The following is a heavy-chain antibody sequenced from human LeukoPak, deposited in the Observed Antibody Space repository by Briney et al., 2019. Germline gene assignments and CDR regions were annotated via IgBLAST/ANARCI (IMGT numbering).Heavy chain of an antibody. Sequence: SETLSLTCTVSGGSISSYYWNWIRQPPGKGLEWIGYIYYSGSTNYNPSLKSRVTISVDTSKNQFSLKLSSVTAADTAVYYCARVLVYGAHFDYWGQGTLVTVSS. CDR1: GGSISSYY. CDR2: IYYSGST. V-gene: IGHV4-59*08. J-gene: IGHJ4*02. CDR3: ARVLVYGAHFDY. D-gene: IGHD2-2*02.